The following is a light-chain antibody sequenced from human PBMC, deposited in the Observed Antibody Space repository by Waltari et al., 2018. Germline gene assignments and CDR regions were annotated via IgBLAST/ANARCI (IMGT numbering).Light chain of an antibody. Sequence: DIQMTQSPSSLSASVGDRVTITCRASQSISSYLNWYQQKPGKAPTLLIYAASSLQGGVTSRFSGSGSATDFTLTISSLQPEDFATYYCQQSYSTPLTFGPGTKVEIK. J-gene: IGKJ3*01. V-gene: IGKV1-39*01. CDR3: QQSYSTPLT. CDR2: AAS. CDR1: QSISSY.